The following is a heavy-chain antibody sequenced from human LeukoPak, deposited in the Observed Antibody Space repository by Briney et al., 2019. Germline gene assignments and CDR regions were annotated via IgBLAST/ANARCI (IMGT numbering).Heavy chain of an antibody. CDR2: ISATGGST. V-gene: IGHV3-23*01. D-gene: IGHD2-21*01. CDR3: AKSHYTFAKFDY. Sequence: PGGSLRLSCSASGFTFSNYAMSGVRQAPGMGLEWVSSISATGGSTYYADSVKGRFTISRDNSKNTLYLHMNSLRAEDTAVYFCAKSHYTFAKFDYWGQGTLVTVSS. CDR1: GFTFSNYA. J-gene: IGHJ4*02.